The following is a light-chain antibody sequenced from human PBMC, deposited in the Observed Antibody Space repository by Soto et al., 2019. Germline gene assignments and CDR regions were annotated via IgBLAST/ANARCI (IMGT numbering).Light chain of an antibody. V-gene: IGKV3-11*01. J-gene: IGKJ3*01. CDR2: DAS. CDR1: QSVSSY. Sequence: EIVLTQSPATLSLSPGEIATLSCRASQSVSSYLAWYQHKPRQAPTLLIYDASNRATGIPARFSGSGSVTDFTLTISSLEPEDFAVYYCQRYGRSATFTFGRGTKVDIK. CDR3: QRYGRSATFT.